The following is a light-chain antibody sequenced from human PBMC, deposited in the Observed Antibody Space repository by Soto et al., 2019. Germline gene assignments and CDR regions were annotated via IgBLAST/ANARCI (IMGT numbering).Light chain of an antibody. CDR2: SND. CDR1: SANIGSNT. CDR3: AAWEANLNGYV. J-gene: IGLJ1*01. Sequence: QSVLTQPPSASATPGLSVTISCSGSSANIGSNTVNWYQQLPGAAPKLLMYSNDQRPSGIPDRFSRSKSGTSASLAISGLQSQDEADYYCAAWEANLNGYVFGTGTKVTVL. V-gene: IGLV1-44*01.